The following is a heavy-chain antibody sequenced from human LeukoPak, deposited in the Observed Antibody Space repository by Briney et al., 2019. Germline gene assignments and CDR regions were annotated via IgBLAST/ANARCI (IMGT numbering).Heavy chain of an antibody. V-gene: IGHV4-39*07. CDR3: ARDLKDIAFDY. D-gene: IGHD5-12*01. Sequence: PSETLSLTCTVSGGSISSSDYYWGWIRQPPGKGLEWIGSFDHTGTTYYNPSLKSRVTISVDTSKNQFSLKLSSVTAADTAVYYCARDLKDIAFDYWGQGTLVTVSS. CDR2: FDHTGTT. J-gene: IGHJ4*02. CDR1: GGSISSSDYY.